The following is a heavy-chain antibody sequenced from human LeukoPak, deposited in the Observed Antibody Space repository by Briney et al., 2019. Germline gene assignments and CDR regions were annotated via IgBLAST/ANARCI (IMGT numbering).Heavy chain of an antibody. J-gene: IGHJ6*03. CDR1: GFTFSSYG. CDR2: LTTGGTT. V-gene: IGHV3-23*01. CDR3: AKNGDRGAYCSGGSCYPYYYYYMDV. Sequence: GGSLRLSCAASGFTFSSYGMSWVRQAPGKGLEWVSSLTTGGTTYYADSVKGRFTISRDNSKNTLSLQMNSLRAEDTAIYYCAKNGDRGAYCSGGSCYPYYYYYMDVWGKGTTVTISS. D-gene: IGHD2-15*01.